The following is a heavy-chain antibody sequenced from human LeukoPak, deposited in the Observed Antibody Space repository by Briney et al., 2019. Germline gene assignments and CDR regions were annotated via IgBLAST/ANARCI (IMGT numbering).Heavy chain of an antibody. Sequence: SETLSLTCTVSGGSISSGGYYWSWIRQHPGKGLEWIGYICYSGSTYYSPSLKSRVTISVDTSKNQFSLKLSSVTAADTAVYYCARVLTDFWSGYYNWFDPWGQGTLVTVSS. CDR1: GGSISSGGYY. CDR2: ICYSGST. V-gene: IGHV4-31*03. CDR3: ARVLTDFWSGYYNWFDP. J-gene: IGHJ5*02. D-gene: IGHD3-3*01.